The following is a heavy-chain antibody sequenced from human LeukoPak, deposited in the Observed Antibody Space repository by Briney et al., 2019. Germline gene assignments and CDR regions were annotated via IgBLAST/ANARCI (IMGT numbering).Heavy chain of an antibody. J-gene: IGHJ5*02. V-gene: IGHV1-2*02. CDR2: INPNSGGT. CDR1: GYTFTGYY. CDR3: ARHYGSGNYYPNWFDP. Sequence: GASVKVSCKASGYTFTGYYMHWVRQAPGQGLEWMGWINPNSGGTNYAQKFQGRVTMTRDTSISTAYMELSRLRSDVTAVYYCARHYGSGNYYPNWFDPWGQGTLVTVSS. D-gene: IGHD3-10*01.